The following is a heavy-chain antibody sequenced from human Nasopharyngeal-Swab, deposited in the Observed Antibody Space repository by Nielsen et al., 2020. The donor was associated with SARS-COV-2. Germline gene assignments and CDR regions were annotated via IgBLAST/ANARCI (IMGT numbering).Heavy chain of an antibody. CDR2: IIPIFGTA. V-gene: IGHV1-69*13. Sequence: SVKVSCKASGGTFSSYAISWVRQAPGRGLEWMGGIIPIFGTANYAQKFQGRVTITADESTSTAYMELSSLRSEDTAVYYCARAGWGSSGSNWFDPWGQGTLVTVSS. J-gene: IGHJ5*02. CDR3: ARAGWGSSGSNWFDP. CDR1: GGTFSSYA. D-gene: IGHD3-22*01.